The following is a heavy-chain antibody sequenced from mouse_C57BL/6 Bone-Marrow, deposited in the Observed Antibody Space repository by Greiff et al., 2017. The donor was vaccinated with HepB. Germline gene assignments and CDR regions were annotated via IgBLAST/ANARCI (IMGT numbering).Heavy chain of an antibody. D-gene: IGHD1-1*01. CDR2: INPSTGGT. Sequence: DVQLQESGPELVKPGASVKISCKASGYSFTGYYMNWVKQSPEKSLEWIGEINPSTGGTTYNQKFKAKATLTVDKSSSTAYMQLKSLTYEDSAVYYCARSVVATYYAMDYWGQGTSVTVSS. V-gene: IGHV1-42*01. CDR1: GYSFTGYY. CDR3: ARSVVATYYAMDY. J-gene: IGHJ4*01.